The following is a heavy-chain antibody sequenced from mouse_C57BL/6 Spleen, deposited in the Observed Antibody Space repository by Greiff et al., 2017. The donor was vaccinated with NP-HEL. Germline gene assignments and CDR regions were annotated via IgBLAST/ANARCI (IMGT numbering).Heavy chain of an antibody. CDR3: AGDGNYDGCFAY. CDR1: GYAFSSYW. D-gene: IGHD2-1*01. V-gene: IGHV1-80*01. CDR2: IYPGDGDT. J-gene: IGHJ3*01. Sequence: QVQLQQSGAELVKPGASVKISCKASGYAFSSYWMNWVKQRPGKGLEWIGQIYPGDGDTNYNGKFKGKATLTADKSSSTAYMQLSSLTSEDSAVYFCAGDGNYDGCFAYWGQGTLVTVSA.